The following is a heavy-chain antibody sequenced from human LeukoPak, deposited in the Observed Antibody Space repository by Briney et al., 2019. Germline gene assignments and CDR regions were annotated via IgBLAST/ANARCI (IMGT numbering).Heavy chain of an antibody. CDR3: ARVWAYYYYGSGSIVDDAFDI. Sequence: ASVKVSRKASGYTFTGYYMHWVRQAPGQGLEWMGWINPNSGGTNYAQKFQGRVTMTRDTSISTAYMELSRLRSDDTAVYYCARVWAYYYYGSGSIVDDAFDIWGQGTMVTVSS. CDR2: INPNSGGT. V-gene: IGHV1-2*02. J-gene: IGHJ3*02. D-gene: IGHD3-10*01. CDR1: GYTFTGYY.